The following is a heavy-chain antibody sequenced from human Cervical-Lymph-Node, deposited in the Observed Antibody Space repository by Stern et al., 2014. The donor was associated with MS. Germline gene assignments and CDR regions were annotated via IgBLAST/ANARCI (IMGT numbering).Heavy chain of an antibody. CDR1: GFTFSDYY. J-gene: IGHJ5*02. CDR3: ARDKMVTIFGVVIQDWFDP. V-gene: IGHV3-11*01. D-gene: IGHD3-3*01. CDR2: ISSSGSTI. Sequence: MQLVESGGGLVKPGGSLRLSCAASGFTFSDYYMSWIRQAPGKGLEWVSYISSSGSTIYYADSVKGRFTISRDNAKNSLYLQMNSLRAEDTAVYYCARDKMVTIFGVVIQDWFDPWGQGTLVTVSS.